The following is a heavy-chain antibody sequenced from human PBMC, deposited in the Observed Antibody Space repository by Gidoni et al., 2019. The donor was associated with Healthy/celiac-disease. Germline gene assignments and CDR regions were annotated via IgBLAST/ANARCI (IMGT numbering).Heavy chain of an antibody. D-gene: IGHD5-12*01. CDR1: GGSISSGSYY. CDR2: IYYSGST. CDR3: ARWGRDGYNSYDY. V-gene: IGHV4-39*01. J-gene: IGHJ4*02. Sequence: QLQLQESGPGLVKPSETLSLTCTVSGGSISSGSYYWGWIRPPPGTGLEWIGSIYYSGSTYYNPSLKSRVTISVDTSKNQFSLKLSSVTAADTAVYYCARWGRDGYNSYDYWGQGTLVTVSS.